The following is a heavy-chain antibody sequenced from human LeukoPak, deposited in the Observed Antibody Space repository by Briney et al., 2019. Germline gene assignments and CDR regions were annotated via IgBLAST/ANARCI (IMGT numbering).Heavy chain of an antibody. CDR3: AVSVRFERVWHYFNN. Sequence: GSLRLSCAVSGFTFNTYGMTWVRQAPGKGLEWVSGISGSDGSTYHADSVKGRFTISRDDSKNTLSLQMNSLRVEDTAVYYCAVSVRFERVWHYFNNWGQGTQVTVSS. CDR1: GFTFNTYG. D-gene: IGHD3-9*01. CDR2: ISGSDGST. V-gene: IGHV3-23*01. J-gene: IGHJ4*02.